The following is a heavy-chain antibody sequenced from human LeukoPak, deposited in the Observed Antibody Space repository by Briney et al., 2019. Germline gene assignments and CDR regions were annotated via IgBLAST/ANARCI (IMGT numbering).Heavy chain of an antibody. J-gene: IGHJ4*02. V-gene: IGHV3-48*02. CDR3: ARDGLHTAHFDY. Sequence: PGGSLRLSCAASGFTFSSYGMHWVRQAPGKGLEWVSTVSDSFNKHYSDSVKGRFTISRDNAGNSLYLQMNSLRDEDTAVYYCARDGLHTAHFDYWGQGTLVTVSS. CDR1: GFTFSSYG. CDR2: VSDSFNK. D-gene: IGHD5-18*01.